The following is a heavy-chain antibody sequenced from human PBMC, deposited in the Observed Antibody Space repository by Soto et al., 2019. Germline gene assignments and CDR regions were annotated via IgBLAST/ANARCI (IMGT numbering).Heavy chain of an antibody. J-gene: IGHJ6*02. CDR2: ISYDGSNK. CDR3: ARGLTSSYYSRTYYYGMDV. CDR1: GFTFSSYA. V-gene: IGHV3-30-3*01. Sequence: GGSLRLSCAASGFTFSSYAMHWVRQAPGKGLEWVAVISYDGSNKYYADSVKGRFTISRDNSKNTLYLQMNSLRAEDTAVYYCARGLTSSYYSRTYYYGMDVWGQGTTVTVSS. D-gene: IGHD3-10*01.